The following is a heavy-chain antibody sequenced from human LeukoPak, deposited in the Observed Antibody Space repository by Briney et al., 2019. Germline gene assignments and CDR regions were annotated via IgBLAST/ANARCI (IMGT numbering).Heavy chain of an antibody. J-gene: IGHJ4*02. CDR3: TIDLTGPFDD. D-gene: IGHD3-9*01. V-gene: IGHV3-74*01. CDR2: IITDGSTT. Sequence: GGSLRLSCAASGFTFSSYWMHWVRQVPGKGLVWVSRIITDGSTTSYADSVKGRFTISRDNAKNTLYLQMNSLRAEDTGVYYCTIDLTGPFDDWGQGTLVTVSS. CDR1: GFTFSSYW.